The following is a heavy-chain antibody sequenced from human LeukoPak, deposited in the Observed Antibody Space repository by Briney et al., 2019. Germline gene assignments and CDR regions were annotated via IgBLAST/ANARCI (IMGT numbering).Heavy chain of an antibody. D-gene: IGHD1-26*01. CDR3: AKYRPWLLRDPLFDY. V-gene: IGHV3-23*01. Sequence: GGSLRLSCAASGFTFSSYAMSWVRQAPGKGLEWVSAISGSGGSTYYADSVKGRFTISRDNSKNSLYLQMNSLRGEDTAVYYCAKYRPWLLRDPLFDYWGQGTLVTVSS. CDR1: GFTFSSYA. CDR2: ISGSGGST. J-gene: IGHJ4*02.